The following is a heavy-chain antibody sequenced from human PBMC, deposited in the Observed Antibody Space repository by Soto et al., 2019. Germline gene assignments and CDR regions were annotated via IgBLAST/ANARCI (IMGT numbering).Heavy chain of an antibody. V-gene: IGHV4-59*08. D-gene: IGHD4-4*01. CDR2: IYYSGST. Sequence: QVQLQESGPGLVKPSETLSLTCTVSGGSVSSYYWSWIRQSPGKGLEWVGYIYYSGSTKYIPSHKCQGTISVYTSKNQFSLMVSSATAADTAVNYGASHSNRNYGLYYFDYWGLGALVTVSS. J-gene: IGHJ4*02. CDR3: ASHSNRNYGLYYFDY. CDR1: GGSVSSYY.